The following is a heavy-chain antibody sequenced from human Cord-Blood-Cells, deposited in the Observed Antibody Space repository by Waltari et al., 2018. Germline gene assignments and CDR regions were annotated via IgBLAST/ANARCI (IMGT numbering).Heavy chain of an antibody. V-gene: IGHV1-69*01. J-gene: IGHJ3*02. CDR3: ARDRNDSSGYYYDAFDI. D-gene: IGHD3-22*01. Sequence: QVQLVQSGAEVKKPGSSVKLSCKASGGTFSSHANTWVRQAPGQGLEWMGGIIPIFGTANYAQKFQGRVTITADESTSTAYMELSSLRSEDTAVYYCARDRNDSSGYYYDAFDIWGQGTMVTVSS. CDR1: GGTFSSHA. CDR2: IIPIFGTA.